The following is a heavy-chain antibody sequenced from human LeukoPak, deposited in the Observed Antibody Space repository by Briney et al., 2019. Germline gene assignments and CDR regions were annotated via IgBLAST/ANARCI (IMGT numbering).Heavy chain of an antibody. CDR3: ARATGPWIPAAGTFGLDY. CDR2: IKQGGSEK. J-gene: IGHJ4*02. CDR1: GFTFSSYW. Sequence: PGGSLRLSCAASGFTFSSYWMSWVRQAPGKGLEWVANIKQGGSEKYYVDFVKGRFTISRDNAKNSLYLQMNSLRAEDTAVYYCARATGPWIPAAGTFGLDYWGQGTLVTVSS. D-gene: IGHD6-13*01. V-gene: IGHV3-7*01.